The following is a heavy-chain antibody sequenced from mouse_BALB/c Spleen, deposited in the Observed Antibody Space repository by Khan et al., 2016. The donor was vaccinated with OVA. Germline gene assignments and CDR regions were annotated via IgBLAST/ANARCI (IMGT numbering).Heavy chain of an antibody. CDR2: IWGGGNT. J-gene: IGHJ4*01. V-gene: IGHV2-6-5*01. Sequence: QVQLKQSGPGLVAPSQSLSITCTVSGFSLSDYDVSWIRQPPGKGLEWLGVIWGGGNTYYNSALKSRLNISKDNSKSQIFLKMNSLQTDDTAMYYCAKGVWSYYVALDYWSEGTSVTVSS. CDR3: AKGVWSYYVALDY. CDR1: GFSLSDYD. D-gene: IGHD2-10*02.